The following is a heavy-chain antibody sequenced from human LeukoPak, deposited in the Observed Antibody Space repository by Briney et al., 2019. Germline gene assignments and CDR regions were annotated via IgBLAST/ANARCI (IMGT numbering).Heavy chain of an antibody. D-gene: IGHD2-15*01. V-gene: IGHV4-30-4*01. CDR1: GGSISSGDYY. CDR3: ARLSPHCSGGSCYRGAFDS. Sequence: PSQTLSLTCTVSGGSISSGDYYWSWIRQPPGKGLEWIGYIYYSGSTYYNPSLKSRVTISVDTSKNQFSLKLSSVTAADTAVYYCARLSPHCSGGSCYRGAFDSWGQGTLVTVSS. CDR2: IYYSGST. J-gene: IGHJ4*02.